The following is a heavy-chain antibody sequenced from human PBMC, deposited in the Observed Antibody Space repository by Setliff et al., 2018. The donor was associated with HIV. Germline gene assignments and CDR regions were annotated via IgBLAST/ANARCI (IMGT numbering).Heavy chain of an antibody. Sequence: SETLSLTCVVSNYSITSNYYWAWIRQPPGQGLEWIGSINHYGKTYYSPSLESRIAISVDTSKNQFSLHFQSVTAADTAVYYCAMRPPADYYYMDVWGKGTTVTVSS. CDR1: NYSITSNYY. J-gene: IGHJ6*03. CDR2: INHYGKT. V-gene: IGHV4-38-2*01. CDR3: AMRPPADYYYMDV.